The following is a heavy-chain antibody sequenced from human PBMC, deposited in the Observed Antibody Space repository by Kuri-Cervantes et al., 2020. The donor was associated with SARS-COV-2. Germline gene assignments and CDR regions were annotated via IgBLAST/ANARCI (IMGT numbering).Heavy chain of an antibody. V-gene: IGHV1-58*02. CDR2: IVVGSGNT. J-gene: IGHJ4*02. Sequence: SVKVSCKASGGTFSSYATSWVRQAPGQGLEWIGWIVVGSGNTNYAQKFQERVTITRDMSTSTAYMELSSLRSDDTAVYYCARGLAAAFGVDYWGQGTRVTVSS. CDR3: ARGLAAAFGVDY. CDR1: GGTFSSYA. D-gene: IGHD6-13*01.